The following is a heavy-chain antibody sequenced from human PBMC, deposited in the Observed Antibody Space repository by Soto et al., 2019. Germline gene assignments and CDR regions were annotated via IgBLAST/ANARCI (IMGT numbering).Heavy chain of an antibody. Sequence: PSETLSLTCTFSGGSISGYYWSLIRQPPGKGLEWIGYMYNTGSTVYNPSFKSRVTISVDTSKNQFSLKLNSVTAADTAVYYCARDLWGYCGTDCYPLDVWGQGTTVTV. CDR2: MYNTGST. J-gene: IGHJ6*02. D-gene: IGHD2-21*02. CDR1: GGSISGYY. CDR3: ARDLWGYCGTDCYPLDV. V-gene: IGHV4-59*01.